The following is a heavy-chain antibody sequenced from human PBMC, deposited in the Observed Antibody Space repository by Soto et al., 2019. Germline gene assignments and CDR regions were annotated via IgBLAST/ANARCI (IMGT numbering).Heavy chain of an antibody. V-gene: IGHV4-31*03. CDR3: ARGSYGSGSYPPTHNWFDP. CDR1: GGSISSGGYY. CDR2: IYYSGST. J-gene: IGHJ5*02. Sequence: NPSETLSLTCTVSGGSISSGGYYWSWIRQHPGKGLEWVGYIYYSGSTYYNPSLKSRVTISVDTSKNQLSLKLSSVTAADTAVYYCARGSYGSGSYPPTHNWFDPWGQGTLVTVSS. D-gene: IGHD3-10*01.